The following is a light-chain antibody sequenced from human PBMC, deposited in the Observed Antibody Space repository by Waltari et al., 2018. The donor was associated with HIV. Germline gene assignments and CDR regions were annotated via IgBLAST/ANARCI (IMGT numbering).Light chain of an antibody. CDR2: AVN. CDR1: ISDIGIYVL. J-gene: IGLJ2*01. Sequence: QSALTQPASVSGSPGQSITISCTGDISDIGIYVLVSWYQKYPGKAPQLIIYAVNTRPSGISSRFSGSKSGNTASLTISALQGDDEADYYCSSYTDSDTLLFGGGTKLTVL. V-gene: IGLV2-14*01. CDR3: SSYTDSDTLL.